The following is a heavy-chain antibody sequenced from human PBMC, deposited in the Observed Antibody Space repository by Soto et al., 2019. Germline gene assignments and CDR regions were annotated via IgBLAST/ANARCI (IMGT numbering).Heavy chain of an antibody. CDR3: ARKQPGFQTGWPWALDI. CDR2: INPGNGDT. Sequence: QVQLVQSGAEVKKPGASVKVSCRASGYTFTTYTLLWVRQAPGQRLEWMAWINPGNGDTKYSQNFQGRVTATRDTSASTAYMEMSSLRSEDTATYYCARKQPGFQTGWPWALDIWAQGTMVTVSS. D-gene: IGHD1-26*01. V-gene: IGHV1-3*01. J-gene: IGHJ3*02. CDR1: GYTFTTYT.